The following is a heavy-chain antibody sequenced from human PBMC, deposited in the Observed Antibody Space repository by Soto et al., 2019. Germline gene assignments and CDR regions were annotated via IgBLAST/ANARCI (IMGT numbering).Heavy chain of an antibody. CDR1: GFTFSRYW. J-gene: IGHJ4*02. CDR2: ISSDGSNI. Sequence: EVQLVESGGGLVQPGGSLRLSCAASGFTFSRYWMHWVRQAPGKGLVWVSRISSDGSNIIYADSVKGRFTISRDDAKNKLYLQMNNLRDEDTAVYYCGIDQTMAGPTTLDYWGQGALVTVSS. V-gene: IGHV3-74*01. D-gene: IGHD6-19*01. CDR3: GIDQTMAGPTTLDY.